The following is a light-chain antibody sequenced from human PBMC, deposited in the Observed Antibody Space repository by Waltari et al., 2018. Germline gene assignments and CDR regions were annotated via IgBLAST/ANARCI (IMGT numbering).Light chain of an antibody. CDR2: HTS. Sequence: QTVVTQEPSLTVSPGGTATPTCASSAGAVPGNSFPNWFQQKPGQPPRSLIYHTSNKHSWTPARFAGSLFGGKAALTLSGVQPEDEADYYCLLYHNGALVFGGGTKLTVL. CDR3: LLYHNGALV. CDR1: AGAVPGNSF. V-gene: IGLV7-43*01. J-gene: IGLJ3*02.